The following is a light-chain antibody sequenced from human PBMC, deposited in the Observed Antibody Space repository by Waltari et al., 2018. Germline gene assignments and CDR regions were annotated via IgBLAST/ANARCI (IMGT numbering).Light chain of an antibody. CDR2: EDS. CDR3: LQSLHLPLT. Sequence: DIVMTQTPLSLSVTLGQPASISCKSSQSLLHTNGETYLYWYLQKPGQSPQLLIYEDSNRFSGVPDKFSASGSGTDFTLKISRVEAEDVGIYYCLQSLHLPLTFGGGTKVEIK. V-gene: IGKV2D-29*02. CDR1: QSLLHTNGETY. J-gene: IGKJ4*01.